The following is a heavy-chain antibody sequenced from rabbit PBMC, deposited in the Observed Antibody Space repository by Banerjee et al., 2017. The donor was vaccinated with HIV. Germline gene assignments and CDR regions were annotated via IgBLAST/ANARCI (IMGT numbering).Heavy chain of an antibody. CDR2: IYAGSGSA. Sequence: QLKESGGGLVQPGGSLKLSCKASGFDFSSYYISWVRQAPGKGLEWIGIIYAGSGSAYYASWVNGRFTISSDNAQNTVDLQMNSLTAADTATYFCTRSQVAGAWDLWGPGTLVTVS. J-gene: IGHJ4*01. V-gene: IGHV1S7*01. D-gene: IGHD4-1*01. CDR1: GFDFSSYY. CDR3: TRSQVAGAWDL.